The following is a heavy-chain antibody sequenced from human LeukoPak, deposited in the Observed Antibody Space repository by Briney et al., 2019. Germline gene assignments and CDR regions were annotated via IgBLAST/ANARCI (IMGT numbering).Heavy chain of an antibody. J-gene: IGHJ4*02. CDR2: IRYDGSNK. D-gene: IGHD2-2*01. V-gene: IGHV3-30*02. CDR1: GFTFSSYA. CDR3: ARPRGCSSSRCNNFDY. Sequence: GGSLRLSCAAPGFTFSSYAMHWVRQAPGKGLEWVAFIRYDGSNKYYADSVKGRFTISRDNAKKSLYLQMNSLRAEDTAVYYCARPRGCSSSRCNNFDYWGQGTLVTVSS.